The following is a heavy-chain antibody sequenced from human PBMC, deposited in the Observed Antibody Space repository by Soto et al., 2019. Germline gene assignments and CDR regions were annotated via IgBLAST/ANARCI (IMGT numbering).Heavy chain of an antibody. D-gene: IGHD3-3*01. CDR3: ATDERFWYGMDV. V-gene: IGHV3-74*01. Sequence: PGGSLRLPCAASGFTFSSYWMHWVRQAPGKGLVWVSRINSDGSSTSYADSVKGRFTISRDNAKNTLYLQMNSLRAEDTAVYYCATDERFWYGMDVWGQGTTVTVSS. CDR1: GFTFSSYW. CDR2: INSDGSST. J-gene: IGHJ6*02.